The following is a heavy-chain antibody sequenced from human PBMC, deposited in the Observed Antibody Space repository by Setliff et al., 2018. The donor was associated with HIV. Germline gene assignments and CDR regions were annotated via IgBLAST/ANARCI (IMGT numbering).Heavy chain of an antibody. V-gene: IGHV4-4*09. CDR1: GGSFSGYY. J-gene: IGHJ4*02. CDR2: IHSSGST. D-gene: IGHD4-17*01. Sequence: PSETLSLTCAVYGGSFSGYYWSWIRQPPGKGLEWIGNIHSSGSTNYNPSLKSRVTISVDTSKNQFSLKLTSVTATDTAIYFCAKALYGHSSAVGPDFWGQGTLVTVSS. CDR3: AKALYGHSSAVGPDF.